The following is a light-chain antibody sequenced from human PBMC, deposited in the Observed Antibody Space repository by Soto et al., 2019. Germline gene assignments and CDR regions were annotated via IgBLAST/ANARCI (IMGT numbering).Light chain of an antibody. Sequence: QSVLTQPPSASGSPGQSVTISCTGTSSDVGGYNYVSWYQLHPGKAPKLIIYEVTKRPSGVPDRFSGSKSGSTASLTVSGLQAEDEADYYCSSYAGSITLQCVFGGGTKLTVL. CDR3: SSYAGSITLQCV. J-gene: IGLJ2*01. CDR2: EVT. V-gene: IGLV2-8*01. CDR1: SSDVGGYNY.